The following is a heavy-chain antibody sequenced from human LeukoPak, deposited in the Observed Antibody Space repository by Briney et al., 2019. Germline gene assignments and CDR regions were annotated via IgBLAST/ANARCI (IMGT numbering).Heavy chain of an antibody. CDR2: ISYDGSNK. CDR1: GFTFSNYG. Sequence: GGSLRLSCAASGFTFSNYGMHWVRQAPGKGLEWVAIISYDGSNKYYADSVKGRFTISRDNSKNTLYLQMNSLRVEDSAVYYCAKTGNYNWNGFDYWGQGALVTVSS. J-gene: IGHJ4*02. CDR3: AKTGNYNWNGFDY. D-gene: IGHD1-20*01. V-gene: IGHV3-30*18.